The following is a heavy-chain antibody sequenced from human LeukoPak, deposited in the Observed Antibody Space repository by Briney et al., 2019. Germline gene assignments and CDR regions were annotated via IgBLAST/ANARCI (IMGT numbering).Heavy chain of an antibody. V-gene: IGHV4-30-2*01. CDR3: ARAAPSGSYYDWFDP. CDR2: IYHSGST. J-gene: IGHJ5*02. D-gene: IGHD1-26*01. CDR1: GGSISSGGYS. Sequence: SETLSLTCAVSGGSISSGGYSWSWIRQPPGTGLEWIGYIYHSGSTYYNPSLKSRVTISVDRSKNQFSLKLSSVTAADTAVYYCARAAPSGSYYDWFDPWGQGTLVTVSS.